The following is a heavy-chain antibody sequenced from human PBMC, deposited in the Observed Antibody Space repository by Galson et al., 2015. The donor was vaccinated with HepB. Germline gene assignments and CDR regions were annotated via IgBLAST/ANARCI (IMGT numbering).Heavy chain of an antibody. V-gene: IGHV1-8*01. CDR3: AREMATIREAFDI. CDR2: MNPNSGNT. Sequence: SVKVSCKASGYTFTSYDIDWVRQATGQGLEWMGWMNPNSGNTGYAQKFQGRVTMTRNTSISTAYMELSSLRSEDTAVYYCAREMATIREAFDIWGQGTMVTVSS. J-gene: IGHJ3*02. CDR1: GYTFTSYD. D-gene: IGHD5-24*01.